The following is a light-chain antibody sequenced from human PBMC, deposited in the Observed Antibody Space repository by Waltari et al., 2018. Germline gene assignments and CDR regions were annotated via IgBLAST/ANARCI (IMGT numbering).Light chain of an antibody. J-gene: IGKJ2*01. CDR3: LQYFDASRT. V-gene: IGKV4-1*01. Sequence: IVMTQFPDSLAVSLGETATINCRSSQSLFYTSNNKDYLGWYQQKPGLPPRFLSYWASTRDSGCPDRFSGSGSVTDFTLTISSLQAEDVAVYYCLQYFDASRTFGQGTKLEIK. CDR2: WAS. CDR1: QSLFYTSNNKDY.